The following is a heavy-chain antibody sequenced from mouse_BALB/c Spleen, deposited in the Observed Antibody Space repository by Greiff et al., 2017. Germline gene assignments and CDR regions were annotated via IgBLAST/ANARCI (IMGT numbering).Heavy chain of an antibody. CDR2: ISSGGGST. Sequence: EVQLKESGGGLVKPGGSLKLSCAASGFAFSSYDMSWVRQTPEKRLEWVAYISSGGGSTYYPDTVKGRFTISRDNAKNTLYLQMSSLKSEDTAMYYCARHSSRAWFAYWGQGTLVTVSA. CDR1: GFAFSSYD. J-gene: IGHJ3*01. V-gene: IGHV5-12-1*01. CDR3: ARHSSRAWFAY.